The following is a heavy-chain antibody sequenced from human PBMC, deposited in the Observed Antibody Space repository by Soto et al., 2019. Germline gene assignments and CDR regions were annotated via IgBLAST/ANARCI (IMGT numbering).Heavy chain of an antibody. Sequence: EVQLVESGGGLVQPGGSLRLSCAASGFTFSSYSMNWVRQAPGKGLEWVSYIGSSSSTIYYADSVKGRFTISRDNGKNSLYLQMNSLRAEDTAVHYCARDPDCSGGSCYPQPFDYWGQGTLVTVSS. V-gene: IGHV3-48*01. CDR1: GFTFSSYS. CDR3: ARDPDCSGGSCYPQPFDY. CDR2: IGSSSSTI. D-gene: IGHD2-15*01. J-gene: IGHJ4*02.